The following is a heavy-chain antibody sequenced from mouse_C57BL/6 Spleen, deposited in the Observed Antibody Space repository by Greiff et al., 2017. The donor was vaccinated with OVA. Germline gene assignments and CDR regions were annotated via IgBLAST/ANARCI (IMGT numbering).Heavy chain of an antibody. V-gene: IGHV3-6*01. J-gene: IGHJ3*01. CDR2: ISYDGSN. Sequence: EVQRVESGPGLVKPSQSLSLTCSVTGYSITSGYYWNWIRQFPGNKLEWMGYISYDGSNNYNPSLKNRISITRDTSKNQFFLKLNSVTTEDTATYYCARGYGNYGGWFAYWGQGTLVTVSA. CDR3: ARGYGNYGGWFAY. CDR1: GYSITSGYY. D-gene: IGHD2-1*01.